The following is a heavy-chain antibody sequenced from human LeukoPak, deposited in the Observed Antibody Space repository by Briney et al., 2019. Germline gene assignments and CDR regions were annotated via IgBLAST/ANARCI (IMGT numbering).Heavy chain of an antibody. D-gene: IGHD3-10*02. V-gene: IGHV3-48*03. Sequence: GGSLRLSCAAAVFTFSSYEMNWVRQATGKGLEWVAYSSSSGSTIYYADSVKGRFTISRDNAKNSLYLQMNSLRAEDTAVYYCAELGITMIGGVWGKGTTVTISS. CDR1: VFTFSSYE. J-gene: IGHJ6*04. CDR2: SSSSGSTI. CDR3: AELGITMIGGV.